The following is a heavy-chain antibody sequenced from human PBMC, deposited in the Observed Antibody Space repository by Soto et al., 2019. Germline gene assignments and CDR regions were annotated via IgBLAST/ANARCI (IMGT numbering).Heavy chain of an antibody. V-gene: IGHV4-30-4*01. CDR3: DSYSSSSGGYWFDP. D-gene: IGHD6-6*01. CDR1: GGSISSGDYF. J-gene: IGHJ5*02. Sequence: QVQLQESGPGLVKPSQTLSLTCTVSGGSISSGDYFWSWIGQPPGKGLEWIGYIYYSGSTYYNPSLKSRVTISVDTSKNQFSLKLSSVTAADTAVYYCDSYSSSSGGYWFDPWGQGTLVTVSS. CDR2: IYYSGST.